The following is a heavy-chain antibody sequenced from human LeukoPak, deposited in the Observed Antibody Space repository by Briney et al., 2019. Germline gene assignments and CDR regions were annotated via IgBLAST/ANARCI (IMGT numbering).Heavy chain of an antibody. Sequence: PSQTLSLTCAVSGGSISSGGYSWSWIRQPPGKGLEWIGYIYHSGSTYYNPSLKSRVTISVDRSKNQFSLKLSSVTAADTAVYYCARKTLSREEYYFDYWGQGTLVTVSS. J-gene: IGHJ4*02. CDR1: GGSISSGGYS. CDR2: IYHSGST. V-gene: IGHV4-30-2*01. D-gene: IGHD1-26*01. CDR3: ARKTLSREEYYFDY.